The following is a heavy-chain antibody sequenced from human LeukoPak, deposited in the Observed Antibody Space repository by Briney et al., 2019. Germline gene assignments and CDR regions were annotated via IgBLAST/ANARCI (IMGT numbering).Heavy chain of an antibody. Sequence: PGGSLRLSCAASGFTFSSYSMNWVRQAPGKGLEWVSSISSSSSYIYYADSVKGRFTISRDNAKNSLYLQMNSLRAEDAAMYYCARDYGRSRDYGMDVWGQGTTVTVSS. D-gene: IGHD3-10*01. CDR2: ISSSSSYI. V-gene: IGHV3-21*01. CDR1: GFTFSSYS. CDR3: ARDYGRSRDYGMDV. J-gene: IGHJ6*02.